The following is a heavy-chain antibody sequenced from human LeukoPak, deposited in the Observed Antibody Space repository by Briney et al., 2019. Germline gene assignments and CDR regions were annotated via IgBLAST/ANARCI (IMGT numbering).Heavy chain of an antibody. J-gene: IGHJ6*03. V-gene: IGHV4-34*01. Sequence: SETLYLTCAVYGGSFSGYYWGWIRQPPGKGLEWIGSISYSGSTYYNPSLKSRVTISVDTSKNQFSLKLSSVTAADTAVYYCARVYGYEYYYMDVWGKGTTVTVSS. CDR1: GGSFSGYY. CDR2: ISYSGST. CDR3: ARVYGYEYYYMDV. D-gene: IGHD4-17*01.